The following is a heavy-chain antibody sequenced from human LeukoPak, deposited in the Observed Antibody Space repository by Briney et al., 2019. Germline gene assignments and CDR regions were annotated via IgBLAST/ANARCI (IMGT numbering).Heavy chain of an antibody. D-gene: IGHD4-23*01. CDR3: ARGGYGGTFDY. CDR1: GGSISSYY. V-gene: IGHV4-59*12. CDR2: MYYSGTT. Sequence: SETLSLTCTVSGGSISSYYWSWIRQPPGKGLEWIGYMYYSGTTNYNPSLKSRVTISVDKSKNQFSLKLSSVTAADTAVYYCARGGYGGTFDYWGQGTLVTVSS. J-gene: IGHJ4*02.